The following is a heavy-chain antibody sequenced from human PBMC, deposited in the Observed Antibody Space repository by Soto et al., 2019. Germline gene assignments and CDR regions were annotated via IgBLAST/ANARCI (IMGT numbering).Heavy chain of an antibody. Sequence: ASVKVSCKVSGYTLTELSMHWVRQAPGKGLEWMGGFDPEDGETIYAQKFQGRVTMTEDTSTDTAYMELSSLRSEDTAVYYCATSSIRPRYYYYMDVWGKGTTVTVSS. CDR3: ATSSIRPRYYYYMDV. CDR1: GYTLTELS. V-gene: IGHV1-24*01. J-gene: IGHJ6*03. D-gene: IGHD2-21*01. CDR2: FDPEDGET.